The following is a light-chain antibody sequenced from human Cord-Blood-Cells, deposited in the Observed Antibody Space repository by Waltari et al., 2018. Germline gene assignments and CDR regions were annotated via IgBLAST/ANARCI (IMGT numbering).Light chain of an antibody. J-gene: IGLJ1*01. CDR2: DVS. Sequence: QSALIQPASVSGSPGQSITISCTGTSSDVGGYNYVSCYQQHPGKAPQLMIYDVSNRPSGVSNRFSGSKSGNTASLTISGLQAEDEADYYCSSYTSSSTPYVFGTGTKVTVL. CDR3: SSYTSSSTPYV. V-gene: IGLV2-14*03. CDR1: SSDVGGYNY.